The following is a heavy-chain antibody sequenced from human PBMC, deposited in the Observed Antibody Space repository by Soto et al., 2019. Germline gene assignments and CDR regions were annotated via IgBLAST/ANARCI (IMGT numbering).Heavy chain of an antibody. CDR2: INPSGGST. CDR1: GYTFTSYY. CDR3: ARGQYLYYDFWSGYYY. J-gene: IGHJ4*02. D-gene: IGHD3-3*01. Sequence: ASVKVSCKASGYTFTSYYMHWVRQAPGQGLECMGIINPSGGSTSYAQKFQGRVTMTRDTSTSTVYMELSSLRSEDTAVYYCARGQYLYYDFWSGYYYWGQGTLVTVSS. V-gene: IGHV1-46*01.